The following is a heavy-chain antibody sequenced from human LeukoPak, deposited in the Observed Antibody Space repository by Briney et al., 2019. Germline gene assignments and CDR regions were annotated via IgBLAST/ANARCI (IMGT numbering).Heavy chain of an antibody. V-gene: IGHV4-59*01. CDR3: AREARTTGSYYFDY. D-gene: IGHD1-1*01. CDR2: IYYSGST. J-gene: IGHJ4*02. Sequence: SETLSLTCTVSGSSISSYYWSWIRQPPGKGLEWIGYIYYSGSTNYNPSLKSRVTISVDTSKNQFSLKLSSVTAADTAVYYCAREARTTGSYYFDYWGQGTLVTVSS. CDR1: GSSISSYY.